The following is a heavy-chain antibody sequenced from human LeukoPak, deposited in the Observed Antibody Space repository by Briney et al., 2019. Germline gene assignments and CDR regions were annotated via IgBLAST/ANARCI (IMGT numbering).Heavy chain of an antibody. J-gene: IGHJ4*02. Sequence: GGSLRLSCAASGFTFSSYSMNWVRQAPGKGLEWVSSISSSSSYIYYADSVKGRFTISRDNAKNSLYLQMNSLRAEDTAVYYCARDKRAVAGKLLIDYWGEGTLVTVSS. CDR3: ARDKRAVAGKLLIDY. CDR1: GFTFSSYS. V-gene: IGHV3-21*01. CDR2: ISSSSSYI. D-gene: IGHD6-19*01.